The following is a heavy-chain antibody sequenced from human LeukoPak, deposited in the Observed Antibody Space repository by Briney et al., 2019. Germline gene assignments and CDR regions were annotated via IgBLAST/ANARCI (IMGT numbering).Heavy chain of an antibody. J-gene: IGHJ5*02. D-gene: IGHD6-19*01. CDR3: TRTIGYRPVAGLKEKWFDP. CDR1: GYTFTDYY. V-gene: IGHV1-46*01. CDR2: INPLRGIT. Sequence: GASVKVSCKASGYTFTDYYVHWVRQAPGLGLEWMGIINPLRGITIYAQKFQGRVTMTSDTSTNTVYMELRSLISEDTAVYYCTRTIGYRPVAGLKEKWFDPWGQGTLVTVSS.